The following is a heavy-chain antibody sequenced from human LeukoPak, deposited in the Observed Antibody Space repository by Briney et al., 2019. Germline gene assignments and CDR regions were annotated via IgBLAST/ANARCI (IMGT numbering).Heavy chain of an antibody. CDR1: GFTFSSYA. CDR3: AKDPKYYDYVRGSYRYTGESDY. V-gene: IGHV3-23*01. J-gene: IGHJ4*02. D-gene: IGHD3-16*02. CDR2: ISGSGGST. Sequence: SGGSLRLSCAASGFTFSSYAMSWVRQAPGKGLEWVSAISGSGGSTYYADSVKGRFTISRDNSKNTLYLQMNSLRAEDTAVYYCAKDPKYYDYVRGSYRYTGESDYWGQGTLVTVSS.